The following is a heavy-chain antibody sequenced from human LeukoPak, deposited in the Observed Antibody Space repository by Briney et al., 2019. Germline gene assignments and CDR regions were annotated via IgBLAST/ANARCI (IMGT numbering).Heavy chain of an antibody. CDR2: IYYSGST. D-gene: IGHD5-18*01. Sequence: PSETLSLTCTVSGGSLSNYYWSWIRQPPGKGLEWIGYIYYSGSTNYNPSLKSRVTMSVDKSKNQFSLKLSSVTAADTAVYYCARDNGYSYGSDIYWYFGLWGRGTLVTVSS. CDR1: GGSLSNYY. CDR3: ARDNGYSYGSDIYWYFGL. J-gene: IGHJ2*01. V-gene: IGHV4-59*01.